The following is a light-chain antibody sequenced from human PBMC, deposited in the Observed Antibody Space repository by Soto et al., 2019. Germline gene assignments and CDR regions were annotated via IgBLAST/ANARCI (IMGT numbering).Light chain of an antibody. CDR1: QSVGKY. Sequence: EIVMTQSPATLTLSPGERATLSCRASQSVGKYLVWYQQKPGQAPRLLIYGASSRATGIPDRFSGSGSGTDFTLTISSLEPEDFAVYYCQQRNSWPPTFTFGQGTRLEIK. J-gene: IGKJ5*01. CDR2: GAS. V-gene: IGKV3-11*01. CDR3: QQRNSWPPTFT.